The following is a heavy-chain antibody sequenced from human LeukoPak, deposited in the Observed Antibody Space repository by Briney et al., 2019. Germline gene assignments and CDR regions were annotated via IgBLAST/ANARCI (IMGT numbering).Heavy chain of an antibody. CDR1: GFIYNRYG. J-gene: IGHJ6*02. CDR2: ISYDGRNE. D-gene: IGHD1-26*01. Sequence: PGGSLRLSCAASGFIYNRYGMHWVRQAPGKGLEWVAVISYDGRNEYYTDSVKGRFTISRDNSKNTVYLQMGSLRTEDTAVYYCAKGVGLGGMDVWGQGTTVIVSS. CDR3: AKGVGLGGMDV. V-gene: IGHV3-30*18.